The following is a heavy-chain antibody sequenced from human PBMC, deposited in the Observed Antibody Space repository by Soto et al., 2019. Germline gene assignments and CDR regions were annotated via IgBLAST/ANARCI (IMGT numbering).Heavy chain of an antibody. CDR2: VHYSGST. Sequence: SETLSLTCTVSGVSVSTENHYWSWIRQSPGKGLEWIGYVHYSGSTNYHPSLKGRVLISIGKSKRQFSLELRSVTAADTAVYFCARGRNYGGSGYFFEHYIDYWGQGTPVTVSS. V-gene: IGHV4-61*01. J-gene: IGHJ4*02. D-gene: IGHD3-22*01. CDR1: GVSVSTENHY. CDR3: ARGRNYGGSGYFFEHYIDY.